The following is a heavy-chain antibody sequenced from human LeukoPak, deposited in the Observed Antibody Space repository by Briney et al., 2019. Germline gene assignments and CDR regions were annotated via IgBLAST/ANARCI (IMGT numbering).Heavy chain of an antibody. D-gene: IGHD2-21*01. CDR1: GFTFNDYS. J-gene: IGHJ4*02. Sequence: PGGSLRLSCVASGFTFNDYSVNWVRQAPGKGLEGVSSISGSGSYIYHADSVKGRFTISRDNTKNSLYLQVNSLRAEDTAVYYCARAPVAGPSLIDYWGQGTLVTVSS. V-gene: IGHV3-21*01. CDR3: ARAPVAGPSLIDY. CDR2: ISGSGSYI.